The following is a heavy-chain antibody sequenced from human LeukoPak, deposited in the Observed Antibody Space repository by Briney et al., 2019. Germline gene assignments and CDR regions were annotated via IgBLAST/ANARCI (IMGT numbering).Heavy chain of an antibody. CDR2: ISGDGGNT. CDR3: AKETLVVGKGAFDF. CDR1: GSTFSSYA. V-gene: IGHV3-23*01. D-gene: IGHD3-10*01. J-gene: IGHJ3*01. Sequence: GGSLRLSCAASGSTFSSYAMSWVRQAPGKGLEWVSAISGDGGNTFYTDSLKGRFTISRDNSKNTVFLQMSSLRAEDTAVYYCAKETLVVGKGAFDFWGQGTMVTVSS.